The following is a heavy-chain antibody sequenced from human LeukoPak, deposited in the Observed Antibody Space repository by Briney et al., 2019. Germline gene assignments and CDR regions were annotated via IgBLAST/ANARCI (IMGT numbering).Heavy chain of an antibody. CDR1: GYTFTRYG. J-gene: IGHJ4*02. D-gene: IGHD6-19*01. CDR2: ISAYNGNT. V-gene: IGHV1-18*01. Sequence: ASVKLSCKASGYTFTRYGISWVRQAPGQGLEWMGWISAYNGNTNYAQKLQGRVTMTTDTSTSTAYMELRSLRSDDTAVYYCARVSSGWYKYYFDYWGQGTLVTVSS. CDR3: ARVSSGWYKYYFDY.